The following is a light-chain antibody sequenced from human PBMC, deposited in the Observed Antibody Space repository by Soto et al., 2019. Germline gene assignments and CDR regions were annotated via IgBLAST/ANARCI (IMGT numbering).Light chain of an antibody. V-gene: IGLV2-14*01. CDR3: SSYTSSSTHL. Sequence: QSALTQPASVSGSPGQSITISCTGTSNDVGGYNFVSWYQQHPGKAPELVIYEVSNRPSGVSDRFSGSKSGNTASLTISGLRAEDEADYYCSSYTSSSTHLFGTGTKLTVL. J-gene: IGLJ1*01. CDR2: EVS. CDR1: SNDVGGYNF.